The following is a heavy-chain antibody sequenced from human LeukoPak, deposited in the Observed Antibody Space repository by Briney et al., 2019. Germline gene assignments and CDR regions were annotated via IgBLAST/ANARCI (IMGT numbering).Heavy chain of an antibody. CDR1: GFTFSSYA. J-gene: IGHJ3*02. Sequence: PGGSLRLSCAASGFTFSSYAWSGVRQAPGKGLEWVSAISGSGGSTYYADSVKGRFTISRDNSKNTLYLQMNSLRAEDTAVYYCAKGVVDSGSYSFIFDIWGQGTMVTVSS. D-gene: IGHD1-26*01. CDR3: AKGVVDSGSYSFIFDI. CDR2: ISGSGGST. V-gene: IGHV3-23*01.